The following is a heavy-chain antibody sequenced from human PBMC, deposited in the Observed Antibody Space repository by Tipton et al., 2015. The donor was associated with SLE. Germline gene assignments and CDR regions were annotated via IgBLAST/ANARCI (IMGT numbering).Heavy chain of an antibody. V-gene: IGHV3-23*01. J-gene: IGHJ5*02. CDR3: AKDRGYDFWSAYPSS. CDR2: IGGNGDST. Sequence: SLRLSCAASGFTFSSYWMHWVRQAPGEGLEWVSAIGGNGDSTYYADSVKGRFTISRDNSQNTLYLQMNSLRAEDTAVYYCAKDRGYDFWSAYPSSWGQGTLVTVSS. CDR1: GFTFSSYW. D-gene: IGHD3-3*01.